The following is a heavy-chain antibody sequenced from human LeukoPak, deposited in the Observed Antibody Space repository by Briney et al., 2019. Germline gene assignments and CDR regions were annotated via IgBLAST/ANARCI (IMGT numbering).Heavy chain of an antibody. CDR3: AKNRSPLYSYYYYGMDV. J-gene: IGHJ6*02. CDR2: AYYRSKWYN. Sequence: SQTLSLTCAISGDSVSSNSAAWNWIRQSPSRGLEWLGRAYYRSKWYNDYAVSVKSRITINPDTSKNQFSLQLYSVTPEDTAVYYFAKNRSPLYSYYYYGMDVWGQGTTVTVSS. CDR1: GDSVSSNSAA. D-gene: IGHD2-15*01. V-gene: IGHV6-1*01.